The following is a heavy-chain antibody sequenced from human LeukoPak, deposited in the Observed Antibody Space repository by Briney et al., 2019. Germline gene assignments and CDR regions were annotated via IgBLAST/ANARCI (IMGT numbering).Heavy chain of an antibody. CDR3: TTDSYRVPVASAY. J-gene: IGHJ4*02. V-gene: IGHV1-24*01. CDR1: GYTLTELS. Sequence: GASVKVSCKVSGYTLTELSMHWVRQAPGKGLEWRGGFDPEDGETIYAQKFQGRVTMTEDTSTDTAYMELSSLRSEDTAVYYCTTDSYRVPVASAYWGQGTLVTVSS. D-gene: IGHD2-2*01. CDR2: FDPEDGET.